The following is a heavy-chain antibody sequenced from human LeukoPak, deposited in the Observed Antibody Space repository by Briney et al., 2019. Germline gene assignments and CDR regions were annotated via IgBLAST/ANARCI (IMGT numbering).Heavy chain of an antibody. V-gene: IGHV4-4*07. Sequence: SETLSLTCAVSGSSISRYYRTWIRQPPGKGLEWIGRIYTSGGTKYSPSLESRVTISVDTSQTQFSLRLTSVTAADTAIYYCAVGDLLNQNEFWGQGILVTVSS. CDR3: AVGDLLNQNEF. D-gene: IGHD3-10*01. J-gene: IGHJ4*02. CDR2: IYTSGGT. CDR1: GSSISRYY.